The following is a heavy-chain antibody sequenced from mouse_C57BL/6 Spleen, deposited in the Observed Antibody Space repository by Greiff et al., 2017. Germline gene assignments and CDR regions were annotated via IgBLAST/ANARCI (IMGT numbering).Heavy chain of an antibody. J-gene: IGHJ4*01. CDR3: AKLGFAMDY. CDR2: IDPSDSYT. CDR1: GYTFTSYW. V-gene: IGHV1-69*01. Sequence: QVQLQQPGAELVMPGASVKLSCKASGYTFTSYWMHWVKQRPGQGLEWIGEIDPSDSYTNYNQKFKGKSTLTVDKSSSTAYMQLSSLTSEDFAVYYCAKLGFAMDYWGQGTSVTVSS. D-gene: IGHD4-1*01.